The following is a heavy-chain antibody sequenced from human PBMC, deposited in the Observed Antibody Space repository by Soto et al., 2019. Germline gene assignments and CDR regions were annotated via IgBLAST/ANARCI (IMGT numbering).Heavy chain of an antibody. CDR3: AGIVATIRKGSHNSSEVDY. D-gene: IGHD5-12*01. CDR2: IIPILGIA. V-gene: IGHV1-69*02. Sequence: QVQLVQSGAEVKKPGSSVEVSCKASGGTFSSYTISWVRQAPGQGLEWMGRIIPILGIANYAQKFQGRVTITADKSTSTAYMELSSLRSEDTAVYYCAGIVATIRKGSHNSSEVDYWGQGTLVTVSS. CDR1: GGTFSSYT. J-gene: IGHJ4*02.